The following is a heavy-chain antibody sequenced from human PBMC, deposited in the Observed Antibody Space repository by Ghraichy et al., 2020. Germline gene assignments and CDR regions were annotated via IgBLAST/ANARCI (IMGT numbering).Heavy chain of an antibody. J-gene: IGHJ4*02. Sequence: SETLSLTCAVYGGSFSGYYWSWIRQPPGKGLEWIGEINHSGSTNYNPSLKSRVTISVDTSKNQFSLKLSSVTAADTAVYYCARVPITIFGVVTSTAASWGQGTLVTVSS. D-gene: IGHD3-3*01. CDR2: INHSGST. V-gene: IGHV4-34*01. CDR3: ARVPITIFGVVTSTAAS. CDR1: GGSFSGYY.